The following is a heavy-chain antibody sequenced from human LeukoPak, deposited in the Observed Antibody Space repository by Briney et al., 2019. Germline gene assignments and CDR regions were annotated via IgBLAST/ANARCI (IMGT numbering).Heavy chain of an antibody. CDR3: ARDPPSPPGGYDSSGYYYETELNYFDY. J-gene: IGHJ4*02. Sequence: GGSLRLSCVASAFTFSSYSMNWVRQAPGKGLEWVSSISSSGSYIYYADSVKGRFTISRDNAKNTLYLQMNSLRAEDTAVYYCARDPPSPPGGYDSSGYYYETELNYFDYWGQGTLVTVSS. CDR2: ISSSGSYI. CDR1: AFTFSSYS. V-gene: IGHV3-21*01. D-gene: IGHD3-22*01.